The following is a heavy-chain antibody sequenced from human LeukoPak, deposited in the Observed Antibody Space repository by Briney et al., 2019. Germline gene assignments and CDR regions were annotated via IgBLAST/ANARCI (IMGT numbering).Heavy chain of an antibody. CDR2: ISGSGGST. CDR1: GFTFSSYA. D-gene: IGHD4-11*01. V-gene: IGHV3-23*01. CDR3: AKDSNAPLYGMDV. Sequence: GGSLRLSCAVSGFTFSSYAMSWVRQAPGKGLEWVSAISGSGGSTYYADSVKGRFTISRDNSKNTLYLQMNSLRAEDTAVYYCAKDSNAPLYGMDVWGQGTTVTVSS. J-gene: IGHJ6*02.